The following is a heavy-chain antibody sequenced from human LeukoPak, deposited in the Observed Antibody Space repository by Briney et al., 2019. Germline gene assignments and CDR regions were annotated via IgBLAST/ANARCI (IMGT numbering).Heavy chain of an antibody. V-gene: IGHV3-23*01. Sequence: GGSLRLSCAASGFTSSSYAMSCVRQAPGKGLEWVSAISGSGGSTYYADSVKGRFTISRDNSKNTLYLQMNSLRAEDTAVYYCAKDGVTGSGRHYFDYWGQGTLVTVSS. D-gene: IGHD3-10*01. J-gene: IGHJ4*02. CDR1: GFTSSSYA. CDR2: ISGSGGST. CDR3: AKDGVTGSGRHYFDY.